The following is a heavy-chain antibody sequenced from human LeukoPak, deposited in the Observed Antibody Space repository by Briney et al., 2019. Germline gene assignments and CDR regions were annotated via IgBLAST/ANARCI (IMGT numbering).Heavy chain of an antibody. D-gene: IGHD5-18*01. CDR1: GGTFSSYA. V-gene: IGHV1-69*13. Sequence: GASVKVSCKASGGTFSSYAISWVRQAPGQGLEWMGGIVPFFDTTNYAQKFQGRVTITADESTSTAYMGLSSLRSEDTAVYYCARMKGYSYSDYWGQGTLVTVSS. J-gene: IGHJ4*02. CDR2: IVPFFDTT. CDR3: ARMKGYSYSDY.